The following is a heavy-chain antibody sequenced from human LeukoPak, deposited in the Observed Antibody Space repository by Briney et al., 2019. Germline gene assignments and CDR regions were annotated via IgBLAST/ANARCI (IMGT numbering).Heavy chain of an antibody. CDR2: IYYSGST. CDR1: GGSISSYY. Sequence: SETLSLTCTVSGGSISSYYWSWIRQPPGKGLEWIGYIYYSGSTNYNPSLKSRVTISVDTSKNQFSLKLSSVTAADTAVYYCARTPVTTRGPWWYFDLWGRGTLVTVSS. J-gene: IGHJ2*01. V-gene: IGHV4-59*08. D-gene: IGHD4-17*01. CDR3: ARTPVTTRGPWWYFDL.